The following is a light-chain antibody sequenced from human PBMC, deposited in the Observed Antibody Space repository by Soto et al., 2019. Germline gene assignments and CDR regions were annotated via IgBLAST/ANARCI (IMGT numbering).Light chain of an antibody. CDR3: HQRTNWQYN. CDR1: HSVTTY. CDR2: ESS. V-gene: IGKV3-11*01. Sequence: EIVLTHSPATLSLSPGERATLSCRASHSVTTYLVWYPHKPGLAPRLLIHESSKRATGIPARFSVSGSGTYCTLTISSLEPEDFAVYYCHQRTNWQYNFGQGTKLEIK. J-gene: IGKJ2*01.